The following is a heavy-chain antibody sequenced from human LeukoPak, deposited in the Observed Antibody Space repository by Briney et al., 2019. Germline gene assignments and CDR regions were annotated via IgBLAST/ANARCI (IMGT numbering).Heavy chain of an antibody. J-gene: IGHJ4*02. D-gene: IGHD3-10*01. V-gene: IGHV3-23*01. Sequence: GGSLRLSCAASGFTFSDYAMSWVRQAPGKGLEWLSVISGGSSGSTYYADSVTGRFTVSRDNAKNSLYLQMNSLRAEDTAVYYCARVEMVRGVRAPFFDYWGQGTLVTVSS. CDR2: ISGGSSGST. CDR3: ARVEMVRGVRAPFFDY. CDR1: GFTFSDYA.